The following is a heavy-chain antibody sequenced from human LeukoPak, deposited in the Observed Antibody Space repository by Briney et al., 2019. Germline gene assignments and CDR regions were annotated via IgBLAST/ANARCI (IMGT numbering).Heavy chain of an antibody. J-gene: IGHJ2*01. V-gene: IGHV4-39*01. CDR1: GGSISSSSYY. CDR3: ARRPYYGDYGYFDL. D-gene: IGHD4-17*01. CDR2: IYYSGST. Sequence: SETLSLTCTVSGGSISSSSYYWGWTRQPPGKGLEWIGSIYYSGSTYYNPSLKSRVTISVDTSKNQFSLKLSSVTAADTAVYYCARRPYYGDYGYFDLWGRGTLVTVPS.